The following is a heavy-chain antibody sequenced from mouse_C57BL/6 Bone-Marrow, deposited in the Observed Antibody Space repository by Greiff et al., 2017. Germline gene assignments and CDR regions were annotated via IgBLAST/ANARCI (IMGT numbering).Heavy chain of an antibody. V-gene: IGHV5-9-1*02. CDR2: ISSGGDYI. Sequence: EVKLVESGEGLVKPGGSLKLSCAASGFTFSSYAMSWVRQTPEKRLEWVAYISSGGDYIYYADTVKGRFTLSRDNARNTLYLQMSSLKSEDTAMYYCTRAPNWYFDVWGTGTTVTVSS. J-gene: IGHJ1*03. CDR1: GFTFSSYA. CDR3: TRAPNWYFDV.